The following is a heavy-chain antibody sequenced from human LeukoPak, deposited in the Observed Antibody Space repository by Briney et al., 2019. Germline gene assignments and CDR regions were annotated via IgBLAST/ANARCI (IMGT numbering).Heavy chain of an antibody. J-gene: IGHJ4*02. Sequence: GGSLRLSCAASGFTFSNAWMSWVRQAPGKGLEWVGRIKSKTDGGTTDYAAPVKGRLTISRDDSKNTLYLQMNSLKTEDTAVYYCTSPSCSSTSCYDYYFDYWGQGTLVTVSS. CDR2: IKSKTDGGTT. V-gene: IGHV3-15*01. CDR3: TSPSCSSTSCYDYYFDY. CDR1: GFTFSNAW. D-gene: IGHD2-2*01.